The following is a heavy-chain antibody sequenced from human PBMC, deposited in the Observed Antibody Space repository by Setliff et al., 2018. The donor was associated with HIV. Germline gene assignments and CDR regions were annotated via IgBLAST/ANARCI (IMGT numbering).Heavy chain of an antibody. CDR3: ARGLRLFGVPKVPDV. CDR1: GYTFTTFG. V-gene: IGHV1-18*01. CDR2: VSTSNDNT. Sequence: ASVKVSCKTSGYTFTTFGIVWVRQAPGQGLEWMGWVSTSNDNTKYSQKFQGRFTITRDTSASTAYMELSSLRSEDTAVYYCARGLRLFGVPKVPDVWGKGTTVTGLL. J-gene: IGHJ6*04. D-gene: IGHD3-22*01.